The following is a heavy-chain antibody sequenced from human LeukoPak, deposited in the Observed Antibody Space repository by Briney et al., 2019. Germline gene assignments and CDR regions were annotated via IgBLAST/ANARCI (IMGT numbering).Heavy chain of an antibody. CDR1: GFTFSSYA. CDR2: ISGSGGST. J-gene: IGHJ6*03. Sequence: GGSLRLSCAASGFTFSSYAMSWVRQAPGKGLEWVSAISGSGGSTYYADSVKGRFTISRDNAKNSLYLQMNSLRAEDTAVYYCARGQYSYGYWGGLYYYYYMDVWGKGTTVTVSS. V-gene: IGHV3-23*01. D-gene: IGHD5-18*01. CDR3: ARGQYSYGYWGGLYYYYYMDV.